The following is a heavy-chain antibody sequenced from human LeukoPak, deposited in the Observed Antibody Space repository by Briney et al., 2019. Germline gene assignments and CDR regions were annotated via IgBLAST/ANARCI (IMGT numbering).Heavy chain of an antibody. D-gene: IGHD1-26*01. CDR1: GFTLNRHW. CDR2: IKQDGSEK. CDR3: ANALGAHYFDS. V-gene: IGHV3-7*05. Sequence: PGGSLRLSCAASGFTLNRHWMIWLRQAPGKGLEWVANIKQDGSEKYYVDSVKGRFIISRDNAKNSLYLQMNSLRAEDTAVYYCANALGAHYFDSWGQGTLVTVSS. J-gene: IGHJ4*02.